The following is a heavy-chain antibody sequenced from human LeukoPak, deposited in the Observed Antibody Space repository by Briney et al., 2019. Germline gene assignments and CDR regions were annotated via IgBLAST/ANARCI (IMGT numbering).Heavy chain of an antibody. CDR1: GFTFSSYA. D-gene: IGHD6-13*01. Sequence: GGSLRLSCAASGFTFSSYAMHWVRQAPGKGLEWVTVISYDGSNKYYADSVKGRFIISRDNSKNTLYLQMNSLRAEDTAVYYCAGDRLSAAGTRVDYWGQGTLVTVSS. CDR3: AGDRLSAAGTRVDY. CDR2: ISYDGSNK. V-gene: IGHV3-30-3*01. J-gene: IGHJ4*02.